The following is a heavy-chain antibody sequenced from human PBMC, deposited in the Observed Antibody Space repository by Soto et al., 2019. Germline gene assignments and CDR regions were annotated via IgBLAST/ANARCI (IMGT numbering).Heavy chain of an antibody. CDR3: ASDRLDTALYGYYDYSGNAV. CDR1: GYTFTSYA. J-gene: IGHJ6*04. CDR2: INAGNGNT. Sequence: ASVKVSCKASGYTFTSYAMHWVRQAPGQRLEWMGWINAGNGNTKYSQKFQGRVTITRDTSASTAYMELSSLRSEDTAVYYCASDRLDTALYGYYDYSGNAVSGEGTTVTVSS. D-gene: IGHD5-18*01. V-gene: IGHV1-3*01.